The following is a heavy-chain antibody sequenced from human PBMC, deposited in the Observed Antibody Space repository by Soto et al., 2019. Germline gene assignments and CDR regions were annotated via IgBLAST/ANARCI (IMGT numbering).Heavy chain of an antibody. Sequence: SVKVSCKASGGTFSSYAISWARQAPGQGLEWMGGIIPIFGTANYAQKFQGRVTITADKSTSTAYMELSSLRSEDTAVYYCARDYGGNPGSFDPWGQGTLVTVSS. J-gene: IGHJ5*02. CDR3: ARDYGGNPGSFDP. V-gene: IGHV1-69*06. CDR2: IIPIFGTA. CDR1: GGTFSSYA. D-gene: IGHD4-17*01.